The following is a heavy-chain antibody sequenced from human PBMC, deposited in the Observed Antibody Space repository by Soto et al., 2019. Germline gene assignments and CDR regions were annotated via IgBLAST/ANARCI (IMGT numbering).Heavy chain of an antibody. Sequence: ASVKVSCKVSGYTLTELSMHWVRQAPGEGLEWMGGFDPEDGETIYAQKFQGRVTMTEDTSTDTAYMELSSLRSEDTAVYYCATDSAIFGVVISYYYYGMDVWGQGTTVTVSS. D-gene: IGHD3-3*01. V-gene: IGHV1-24*01. CDR2: FDPEDGET. CDR3: ATDSAIFGVVISYYYYGMDV. J-gene: IGHJ6*02. CDR1: GYTLTELS.